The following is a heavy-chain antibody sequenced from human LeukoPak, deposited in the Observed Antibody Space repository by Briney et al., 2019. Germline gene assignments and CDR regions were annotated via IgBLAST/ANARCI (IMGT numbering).Heavy chain of an antibody. D-gene: IGHD6-19*01. Sequence: GGSLRLSCAASGFTFSNASMSWVRQAPGKGLEWVGRIKSKTDGGTTDYAAPVKGRFTISRDDSKNTLYLQMNSLKTEDTAVYYCTTHSSGWSLTYFDYWGQGTLVTVSS. CDR2: IKSKTDGGTT. V-gene: IGHV3-15*01. CDR1: GFTFSNAS. J-gene: IGHJ4*02. CDR3: TTHSSGWSLTYFDY.